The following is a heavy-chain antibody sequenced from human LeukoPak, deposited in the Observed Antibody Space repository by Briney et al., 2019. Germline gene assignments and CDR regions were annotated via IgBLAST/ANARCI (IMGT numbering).Heavy chain of an antibody. CDR1: GGTFSSYA. D-gene: IGHD3-22*01. CDR3: ARTYYDGSSGYYRYYFDY. CDR2: IIPIFGIA. Sequence: SVKVSCKASGGTFSSYAISWVRQAPGQGLEWMGRIIPIFGIANYAQKFQGRVTITADKSTSTAYMELSSLRSEDTAVYYCARTYYDGSSGYYRYYFDYWGQGTLVTVSS. V-gene: IGHV1-69*04. J-gene: IGHJ4*02.